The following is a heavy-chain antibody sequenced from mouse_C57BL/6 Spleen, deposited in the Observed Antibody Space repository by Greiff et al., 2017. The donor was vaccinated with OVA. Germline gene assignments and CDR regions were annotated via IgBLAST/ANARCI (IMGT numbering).Heavy chain of an antibody. CDR1: GYSFSSSW. CDR2: IYPGDGDT. Sequence: VQLQQSGPELVKPGASVKISCKASGYSFSSSWMNWVKQRPGKGLEWIGRIYPGDGDTNYNGKFKGKATLTADKSSSTAYMQLSSLTSEDSAVYFCARSITTVVAPYFDYWGQGTTLTVSS. D-gene: IGHD1-1*01. CDR3: ARSITTVVAPYFDY. V-gene: IGHV1-82*01. J-gene: IGHJ2*01.